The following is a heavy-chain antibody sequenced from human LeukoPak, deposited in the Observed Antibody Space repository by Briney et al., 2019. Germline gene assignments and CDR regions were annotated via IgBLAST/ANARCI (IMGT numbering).Heavy chain of an antibody. CDR3: ARADYGDYYYFYMDV. CDR1: GDSVSSYY. CDR2: IYYSGST. J-gene: IGHJ6*03. D-gene: IGHD4-17*01. V-gene: IGHV4-59*02. Sequence: PSETLSLTCTVSGDSVSSYYWSWIRQPPGKGLEWIGYIYYSGSTNYNPSLKSRVTISVDTSKNQFSLKLSSVTAADTAVYYCARADYGDYYYFYMDVWGKGTTVTVSS.